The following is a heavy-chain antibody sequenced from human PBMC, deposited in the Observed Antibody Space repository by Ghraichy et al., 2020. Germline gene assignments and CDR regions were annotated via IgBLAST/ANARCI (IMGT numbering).Heavy chain of an antibody. J-gene: IGHJ5*02. CDR2: ISSSGSTI. D-gene: IGHD2-2*01. CDR1: GFTFSDYY. CDR3: ARQCRRGSTSCYSEGNWFDP. V-gene: IGHV3-11*01. Sequence: GGSLRLSCVASGFTFSDYYMSWIRQAPGKGLEWVSYISSSGSTIYYADSVKGRFTISRDNAKNSLYLQMNSLRAEDTAVYYCARQCRRGSTSCYSEGNWFDPWGQGTLVTVSS.